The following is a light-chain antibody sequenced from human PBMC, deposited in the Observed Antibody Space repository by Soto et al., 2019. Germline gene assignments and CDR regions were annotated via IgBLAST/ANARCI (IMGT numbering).Light chain of an antibody. Sequence: QSVLTQPPSASGTPGQRVTISCSGSSSNIGSNIVNWYQQLPGTAPKLVIHSSHQRPSRVPDRFSGSQSGTSASLAISRLQSEDEADYYCAAWDDSLNVVVFGGGTQLTVL. CDR3: AAWDDSLNVVV. V-gene: IGLV1-44*01. CDR1: SSNIGSNI. CDR2: SSH. J-gene: IGLJ3*02.